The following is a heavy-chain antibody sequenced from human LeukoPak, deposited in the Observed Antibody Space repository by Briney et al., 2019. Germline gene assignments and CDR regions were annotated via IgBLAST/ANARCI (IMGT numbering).Heavy chain of an antibody. CDR2: INTNTGNP. CDR3: ARYLAAVGGRFDN. J-gene: IGHJ4*02. D-gene: IGHD6-19*01. V-gene: IGHV7-4-1*02. Sequence: ASVKVSCKASGYSFTTYAMNWVRQAPGQGLEWMGWINTNTGNPTYAQGFTGRFVFSLDTSVRTAYLQISSLKAEDTAVYFCARYLAAVGGRFDNWGQGTLVTVSS. CDR1: GYSFTTYA.